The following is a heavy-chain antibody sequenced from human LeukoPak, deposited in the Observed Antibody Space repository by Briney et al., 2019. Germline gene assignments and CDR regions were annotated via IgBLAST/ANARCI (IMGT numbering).Heavy chain of an antibody. D-gene: IGHD3-22*01. Sequence: ASVTVSCKPSGYTFTSYYMHWVRQAPGHGLEWMGIINPSGGRTSYAQKFQGRVTMTRYMSTSTVYMELSSLRSEVTAVYYCARDREYYYDSSGYYFGAFDIWGQGTMVTVSS. V-gene: IGHV1-46*01. CDR2: INPSGGRT. CDR1: GYTFTSYY. J-gene: IGHJ3*02. CDR3: ARDREYYYDSSGYYFGAFDI.